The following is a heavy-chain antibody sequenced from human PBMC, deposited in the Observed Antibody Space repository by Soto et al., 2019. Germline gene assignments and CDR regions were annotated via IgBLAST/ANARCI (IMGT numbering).Heavy chain of an antibody. CDR1: GYTFTDYY. Sequence: QVQLVQSGAEVKKPGASVNVSCEASGYTFTDYYIHWVRQAPGQGLEWMGWINPNSVGTNYAQKFQGWITRTRCTSISTVYMELSTLTSDGTVIHFYTRGGGYRSSWVSSGYYIMGVWGQGTTVTVSS. J-gene: IGHJ6*02. D-gene: IGHD6-13*01. V-gene: IGHV1-2*04. CDR2: INPNSVGT. CDR3: TRGGGYRSSWVSSGYYIMGV.